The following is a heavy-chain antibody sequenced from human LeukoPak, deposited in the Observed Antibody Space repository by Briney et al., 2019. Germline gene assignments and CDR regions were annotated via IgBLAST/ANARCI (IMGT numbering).Heavy chain of an antibody. D-gene: IGHD3-22*01. CDR2: ISTDGSTT. J-gene: IGHJ4*02. V-gene: IGHV3-74*01. CDR3: VRSDFYDGSGYYYVY. Sequence: PGGSLRLSCAASGFTFSKYWIHWVRQAPGEGLVWVSRISTDGSTTTYADSVKGRFTISRDNSKNTVFLQMNSLTAGDMAAYYCVRSDFYDGSGYYYVYWGQGTLVTVSS. CDR1: GFTFSKYW.